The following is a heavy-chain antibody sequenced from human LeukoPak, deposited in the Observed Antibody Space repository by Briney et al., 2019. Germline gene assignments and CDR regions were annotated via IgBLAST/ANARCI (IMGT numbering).Heavy chain of an antibody. CDR3: ARVRADCSSTSCYENWSDP. CDR2: IYYSGST. CDR1: GGSISSSSYY. Sequence: PSETLSLTCTVSGGSISSSSYYWGWIRQPPGKGLEWIGSIYYSGSTYYNPSLKSRVTISIDTSKNQFSLKLSSVTAADTAVYYCARVRADCSSTSCYENWSDPWGQGTLVTVSS. V-gene: IGHV4-39*01. J-gene: IGHJ5*02. D-gene: IGHD2-2*01.